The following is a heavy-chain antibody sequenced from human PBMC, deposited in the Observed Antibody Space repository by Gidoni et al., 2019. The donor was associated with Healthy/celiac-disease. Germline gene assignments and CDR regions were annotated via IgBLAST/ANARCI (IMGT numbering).Heavy chain of an antibody. J-gene: IGHJ4*02. D-gene: IGHD6-19*01. CDR1: GFTFSSYW. V-gene: IGHV3-7*03. Sequence: EVQLVESGGGLVQPGGSLRLSCSASGFTFSSYWMSWVRQAPGKGLEWVANIKQDGSEKYYVDSVKGRFTISRDNAKNSLYLQMNSLRAEDTAVYYCARDWGSGWYSYFDYWGQGTLVTVSS. CDR2: IKQDGSEK. CDR3: ARDWGSGWYSYFDY.